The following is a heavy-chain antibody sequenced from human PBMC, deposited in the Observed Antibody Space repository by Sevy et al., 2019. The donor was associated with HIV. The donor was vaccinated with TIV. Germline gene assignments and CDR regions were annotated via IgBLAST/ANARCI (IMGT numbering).Heavy chain of an antibody. V-gene: IGHV3-53*01. CDR3: AIALGYCSGGSCRKRLHFDY. CDR1: GFTVSSNY. J-gene: IGHJ4*02. D-gene: IGHD2-15*01. Sequence: GGSLRLSCAASGFTVSSNYMSWVRQAPGKGLEWVSVIYSGGSTYYADSVKGRFTISRDNSKNTLYLQMNSLRAEDTAVYYCAIALGYCSGGSCRKRLHFDYWGQGTLVTVSS. CDR2: IYSGGST.